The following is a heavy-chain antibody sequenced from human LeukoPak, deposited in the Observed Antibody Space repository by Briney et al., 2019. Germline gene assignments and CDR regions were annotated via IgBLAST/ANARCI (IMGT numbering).Heavy chain of an antibody. CDR2: IYYSGST. CDR3: ARRDGYNSPYDY. CDR1: GGSISSYY. J-gene: IGHJ4*02. D-gene: IGHD5-24*01. Sequence: IPSETLSLTCTVSGGSISSYYWSWIRQPPGKGLEWIGYIYYSGSTNYNPSLKSRVTISVDTSKNQFSLKLSSVTAADTAVYYCARRDGYNSPYDYWGQGTLVTVSS. V-gene: IGHV4-59*12.